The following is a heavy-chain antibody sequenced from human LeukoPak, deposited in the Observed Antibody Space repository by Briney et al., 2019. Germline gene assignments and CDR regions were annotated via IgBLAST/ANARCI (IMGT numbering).Heavy chain of an antibody. J-gene: IGHJ5*02. D-gene: IGHD4-17*01. CDR2: IYYSGST. V-gene: IGHV4-59*01. CDR1: GGSISSYY. CDR3: ARGDGDYGWFDP. Sequence: SETLSLTCTVSGGSISSYYWSWIRQPPGKGLEWIGYIYYSGSTNYNPSLKSRVTISVDTSKNQFSLKLSSVTAADTAVYYCARGDGDYGWFDPWGQGTLVTVSS.